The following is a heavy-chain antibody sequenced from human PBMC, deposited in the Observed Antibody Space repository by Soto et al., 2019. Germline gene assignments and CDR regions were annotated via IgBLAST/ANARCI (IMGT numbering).Heavy chain of an antibody. V-gene: IGHV4-59*01. CDR1: GGSISSYY. CDR2: IYYSGST. D-gene: IGHD5-18*01. Sequence: NLSETLSLTCTVSGGSISSYYWSWIRQPPGKGLEWIGYIYYSGSTNYNPSLKSRVTISVDTSKNQFSLKLSSVTAADTAVYYCARTGYSYGYWMWPQTASGHYYYYYGMDVWGQGTTVTVSS. CDR3: ARTGYSYGYWMWPQTASGHYYYYYGMDV. J-gene: IGHJ6*02.